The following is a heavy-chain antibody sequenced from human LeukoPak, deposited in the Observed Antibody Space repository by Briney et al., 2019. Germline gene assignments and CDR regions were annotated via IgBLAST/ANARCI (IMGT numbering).Heavy chain of an antibody. CDR1: GFTFSSYW. D-gene: IGHD3-10*01. V-gene: IGHV3-74*01. CDR3: ARVAYGSGYNWFDP. CDR2: INSDGSST. Sequence: GGSLRLSCAASGFTFSSYWMHWVRQAPGKGLVWVSRINSDGSSTSYADSVKGRFTISRDNAKNTLYLQMNSLRAEDTAVYYRARVAYGSGYNWFDPWGQGTLVTVSS. J-gene: IGHJ5*02.